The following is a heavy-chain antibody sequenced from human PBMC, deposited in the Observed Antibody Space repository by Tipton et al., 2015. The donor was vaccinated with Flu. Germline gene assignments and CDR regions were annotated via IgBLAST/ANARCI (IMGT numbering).Heavy chain of an antibody. CDR1: GGSISSGSYY. J-gene: IGHJ3*02. CDR2: IYTNGST. D-gene: IGHD1-26*01. CDR3: ARDHRWELHAFDI. Sequence: TLSLTCTVSGGSISSGSYYWSWIRQPAGKGLEWIGRIYTNGSTNYNPSLKSRVTISVDTSKNQFSLKLSSVTAADTAVYYCARDHRWELHAFDIWGQGTMVTVSS. V-gene: IGHV4-61*02.